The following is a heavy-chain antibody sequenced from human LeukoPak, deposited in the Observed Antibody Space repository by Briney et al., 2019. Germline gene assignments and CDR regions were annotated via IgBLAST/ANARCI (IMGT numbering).Heavy chain of an antibody. CDR2: INDDGGLT. Sequence: PGGSLRLSCAASGLTFSTHWMYWVRQTPGKGLVWVSGINDDGGLTNYADSVKGRFTMSRDNAKNTLFLQVNSLRAEDTALYYCVSYNWNQPDYWGQGALVTVSS. D-gene: IGHD1-20*01. CDR3: VSYNWNQPDY. V-gene: IGHV3-74*01. CDR1: GLTFSTHW. J-gene: IGHJ4*02.